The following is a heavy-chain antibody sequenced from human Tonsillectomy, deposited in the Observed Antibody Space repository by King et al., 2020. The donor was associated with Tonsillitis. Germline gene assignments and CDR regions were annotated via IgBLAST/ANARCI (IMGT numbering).Heavy chain of an antibody. CDR3: TTNLYFGDH. Sequence: VQLVESGGALVKPGGSLRLSCAASGLTFSNAWMSWVRQAPGKGLEWLGRIKSKADGWTTDYAAPVKGRFTISRDDSKYTLYLKMNSLQTEDTAVYYCTTNLYFGDHWGQGTLVTVSS. J-gene: IGHJ4*02. V-gene: IGHV3-15*02. CDR1: GLTFSNAW. D-gene: IGHD3-9*01. CDR2: IKSKADGWTT.